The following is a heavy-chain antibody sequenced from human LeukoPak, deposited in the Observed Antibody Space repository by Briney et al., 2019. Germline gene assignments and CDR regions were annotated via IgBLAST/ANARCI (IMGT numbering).Heavy chain of an antibody. CDR2: ISGSGSTI. V-gene: IGHV3-11*04. CDR1: GFSFSDYY. D-gene: IGHD5-18*01. Sequence: GGYLRLSCTASGFSFSDYYMSWIRQAPGKGLQWLSYISGSGSTIYYADSVKGRFTISRDNARNSLYLQMNSLRAEDTAVYYCARLYGGYSFDAFDIWGQGTMVTASS. J-gene: IGHJ3*02. CDR3: ARLYGGYSFDAFDI.